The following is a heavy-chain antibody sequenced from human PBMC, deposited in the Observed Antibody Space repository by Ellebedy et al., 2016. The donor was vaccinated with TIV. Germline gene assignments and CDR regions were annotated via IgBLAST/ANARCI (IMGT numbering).Heavy chain of an antibody. CDR1: GYSFTSYP. J-gene: IGHJ5*02. CDR3: ARGTSNWFDA. CDR2: INTVNDNT. Sequence: AASVKVSCKSSGYSFTSYPTHWVRQAPGQSLEWMGWINTVNDNTRHLQKFQRRVAFTRDSSAGVAYMELSGLTSDDTALYFCARGTSNWFDAWGQGTLVTVSS. V-gene: IGHV1-3*04.